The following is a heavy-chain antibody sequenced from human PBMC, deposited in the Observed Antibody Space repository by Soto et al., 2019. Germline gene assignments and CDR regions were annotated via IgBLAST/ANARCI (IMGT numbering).Heavy chain of an antibody. CDR3: DRESSSARPDRIAY. Sequence: GGSLRLSCAASGFTFSNHGMHWVRQAPGKGLEWITVIRYDGTNRFYEDSVKARFTISRDISENTVFLQLNRLRVEDTDVYYYDRESSSARPDRIAYWGQGTLVTVSS. CDR2: IRYDGTNR. V-gene: IGHV3-33*08. D-gene: IGHD6-19*01. CDR1: GFTFSNHG. J-gene: IGHJ4*02.